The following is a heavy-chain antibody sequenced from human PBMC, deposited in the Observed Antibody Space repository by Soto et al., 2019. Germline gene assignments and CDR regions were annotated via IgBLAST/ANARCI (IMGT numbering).Heavy chain of an antibody. Sequence: EVQLVESGGGLVEPGGSLRLSCAASGFTFSDHYMDWVREAPGKGLEWVGRTRNKANSYTTEYAASVKGRFTISRDDSKNSLYLQMNSLKTEDTAVYYCASLYSYGLFDYWGQGTLVTVSS. CDR3: ASLYSYGLFDY. CDR2: TRNKANSYTT. J-gene: IGHJ4*02. D-gene: IGHD5-18*01. V-gene: IGHV3-72*01. CDR1: GFTFSDHY.